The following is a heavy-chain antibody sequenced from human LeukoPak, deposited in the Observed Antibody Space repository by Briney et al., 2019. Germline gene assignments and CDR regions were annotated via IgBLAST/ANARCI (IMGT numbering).Heavy chain of an antibody. Sequence: GGSLRLSCAASGFTFSSYSMNWVRQAPGKGLEWVSSISSSSSYIYYADSVKGRFTISRDNAKNSLYLQMNSLRAEDTAVYYCARDVGWQWLARGDYWGQGTLVTASS. CDR1: GFTFSSYS. J-gene: IGHJ4*02. CDR2: ISSSSSYI. CDR3: ARDVGWQWLARGDY. D-gene: IGHD6-19*01. V-gene: IGHV3-21*01.